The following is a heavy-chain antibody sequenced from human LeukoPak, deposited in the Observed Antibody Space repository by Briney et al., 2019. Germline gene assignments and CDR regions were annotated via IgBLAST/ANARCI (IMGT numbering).Heavy chain of an antibody. D-gene: IGHD3-9*01. CDR2: IKPDGSEK. CDR3: ARGGPVDPLRYFDWAPYFDL. CDR1: GFSFSRYW. Sequence: GGSLRLSCEASGFSFSRYWMSWVRQAPVRGLEWVANIKPDGSEKYHVDSVKGRFTISRDNAKNTLYLQMNSLRAEDAAVYYCARGGPVDPLRYFDWAPYFDLWGRGTLVTVSS. V-gene: IGHV3-7*01. J-gene: IGHJ2*01.